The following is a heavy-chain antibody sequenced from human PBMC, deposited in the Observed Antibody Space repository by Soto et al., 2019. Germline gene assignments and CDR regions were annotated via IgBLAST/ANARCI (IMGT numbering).Heavy chain of an antibody. D-gene: IGHD2-21*02. CDR1: GFTFTNYA. V-gene: IGHV3-23*01. CDR3: VKDPVSGGSGGAWFEF. J-gene: IGHJ4*02. CDR2: MSGNGGRT. Sequence: AGWSLRLSCVVSGFTFTNYAMTLVRQAPGKGLEWVSLMSGNGGRTVYADSVKGRFTISRDNSKNTLYLQMNSLRLEDTAVYYCVKDPVSGGSGGAWFEFWGKGTLVTVSS.